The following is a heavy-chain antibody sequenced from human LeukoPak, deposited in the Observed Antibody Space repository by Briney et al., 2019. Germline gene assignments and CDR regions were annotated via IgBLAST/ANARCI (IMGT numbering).Heavy chain of an antibody. J-gene: IGHJ4*02. CDR1: GGSFSGYF. CDR2: ISHSGST. D-gene: IGHD1-26*01. CDR3: ARALHGGSYFLDY. V-gene: IGHV4-34*01. Sequence: SETLSLTCAVYGGSFSGYFWSYIRQPPGKGLEWLGEISHSGSTNYSPSLKSRVTISVDTSKNQFSLKLSSVTAADTAVYYCARALHGGSYFLDYWGQGTLVTVSS.